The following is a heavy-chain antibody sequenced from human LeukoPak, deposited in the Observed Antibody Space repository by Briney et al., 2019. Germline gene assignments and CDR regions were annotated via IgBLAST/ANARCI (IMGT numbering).Heavy chain of an antibody. CDR1: GFTFSSYG. Sequence: GGSLRLSCAASGFTFSSYGMHWVREAPGKGLEWVADIWYDGSNKYYADSVKGRFTISRDNSKNTLYLQMNSLRAEDTAVYYCARDLRVVPAVPYNWFDPWGQGTLVTVSS. CDR3: ARDLRVVPAVPYNWFDP. V-gene: IGHV3-33*01. J-gene: IGHJ5*02. D-gene: IGHD2-2*01. CDR2: IWYDGSNK.